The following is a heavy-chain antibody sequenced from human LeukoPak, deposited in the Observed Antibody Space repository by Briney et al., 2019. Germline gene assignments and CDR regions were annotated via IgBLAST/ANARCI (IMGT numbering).Heavy chain of an antibody. Sequence: GASMKVSCKASGYTFTDYYVHWVRQAPGQGLEWMGWISPKSGGTSYPRKFRGRVTMTRDTSINTAYMELSSLRSDDTAVYYCARSGMVRGFAPWGQGTLVTVSS. CDR1: GYTFTDYY. CDR2: ISPKSGGT. D-gene: IGHD3-10*01. J-gene: IGHJ5*02. CDR3: ARSGMVRGFAP. V-gene: IGHV1-2*02.